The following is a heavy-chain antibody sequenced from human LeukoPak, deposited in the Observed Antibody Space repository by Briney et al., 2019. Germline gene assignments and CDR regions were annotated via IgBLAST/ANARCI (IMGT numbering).Heavy chain of an antibody. D-gene: IGHD6-19*01. V-gene: IGHV3-23*01. CDR2: INGGAYST. CDR1: GFTFSSYA. CDR3: AKRAIAVAAYYFDY. Sequence: TGGSLRLSCAASGFTFSSYAMTWVRQAPGKGLEWISAINGGAYSTSYADSVKGRFTISRDNSKNTLYLQMNSLTAEDTALYYCAKRAIAVAAYYFDYWGQGTLVTVSS. J-gene: IGHJ4*02.